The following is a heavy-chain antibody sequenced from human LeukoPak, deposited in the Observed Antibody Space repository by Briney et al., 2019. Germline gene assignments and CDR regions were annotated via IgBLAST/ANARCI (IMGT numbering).Heavy chain of an antibody. CDR2: ISSSSDHI. Sequence: PGVSLRLSCAASGSTFSSYSMNWVRQAPGKGLEWVSSISSSSDHIAYAGSVKGRFTISRDNAKNALYLQVNSLRAEDTAVYYCARGIVPAAFDYWGQGTLVTVSS. J-gene: IGHJ4*02. CDR1: GSTFSSYS. CDR3: ARGIVPAAFDY. D-gene: IGHD2-2*01. V-gene: IGHV3-21*01.